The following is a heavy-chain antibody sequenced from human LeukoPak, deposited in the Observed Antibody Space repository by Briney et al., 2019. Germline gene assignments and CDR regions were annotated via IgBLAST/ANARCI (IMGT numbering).Heavy chain of an antibody. CDR3: ARGSYYDFWSGYYTNSYYFDY. J-gene: IGHJ4*02. D-gene: IGHD3-3*01. CDR1: GGSFSGYY. V-gene: IGHV4-34*01. Sequence: PSETLSLTCAVYGGSFSGYYWSWIRQPPGKGLEWIGEINHSGSTNYNPSLKSRVTISVDTSKNQFSLKLSSVTAADTAVYYCARGSYYDFWSGYYTNSYYFDYWGQGTLVTVTS. CDR2: INHSGST.